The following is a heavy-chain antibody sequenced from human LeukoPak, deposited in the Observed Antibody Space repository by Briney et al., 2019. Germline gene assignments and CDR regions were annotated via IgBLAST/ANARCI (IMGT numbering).Heavy chain of an antibody. Sequence: PSETLSLTCAVYGGSFSGYYWSWIRQPPGKGLEWIGEINHSGSTNYNPSLKSRVTISVDTSKNQFSLKLSSVTAADTAVYYCARASVVYYYGSGSYSYWGQGTLVTVSS. J-gene: IGHJ4*02. CDR2: INHSGST. D-gene: IGHD3-10*01. CDR3: ARASVVYYYGSGSYSY. V-gene: IGHV4-34*01. CDR1: GGSFSGYY.